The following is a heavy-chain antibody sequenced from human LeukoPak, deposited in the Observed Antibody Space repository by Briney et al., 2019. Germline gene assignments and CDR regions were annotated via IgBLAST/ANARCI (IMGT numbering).Heavy chain of an antibody. CDR1: GYTFIDYY. CDR2: ISAYNGNT. Sequence: GASVKVSCKASGYTFIDYYMHWVRQAPGQGLEWMGWISAYNGNTSYAQKLQGRVTMTTDTSTSTAYMELRSLRSDDTAVYYCARGQLAPAGWFDPWGQGTLVTVSS. D-gene: IGHD6-6*01. J-gene: IGHJ5*02. CDR3: ARGQLAPAGWFDP. V-gene: IGHV1-18*01.